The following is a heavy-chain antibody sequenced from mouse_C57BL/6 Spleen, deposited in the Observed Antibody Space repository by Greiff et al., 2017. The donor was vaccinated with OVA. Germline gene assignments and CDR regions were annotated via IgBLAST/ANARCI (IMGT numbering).Heavy chain of an antibody. CDR2: IHPSASDT. CDR1: GYTFTSYW. J-gene: IGHJ2*01. V-gene: IGHV1-74*01. CDR3: STVVATVDY. Sequence: QVQLQQPGAELVKPGASVKVSCKASGYTFTSYWMHWVKQRPGHGLEWIGRIHPSASDTNYNQKFKGKATLTVDKSSSTAYMQLSSLTSEDSAVYYCSTVVATVDYWGQGTTLTVSA. D-gene: IGHD1-1*01.